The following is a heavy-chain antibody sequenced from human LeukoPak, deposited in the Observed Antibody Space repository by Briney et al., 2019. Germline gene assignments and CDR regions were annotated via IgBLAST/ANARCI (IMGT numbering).Heavy chain of an antibody. J-gene: IGHJ6*02. V-gene: IGHV4-30-2*01. CDR2: IYHSGST. CDR1: GGSISSGGYS. Sequence: PSQTLSLTCAVSGGSISSGGYSWSWIRQPPGKGLEWIGYIYHSGSTYYNPSLKSRVTISVDTSKNQFSLKLSSVTAADTAVYYCAGGVTRRYYYYYGMDVWGQGTTVTVSS. D-gene: IGHD4-17*01. CDR3: AGGVTRRYYYYYGMDV.